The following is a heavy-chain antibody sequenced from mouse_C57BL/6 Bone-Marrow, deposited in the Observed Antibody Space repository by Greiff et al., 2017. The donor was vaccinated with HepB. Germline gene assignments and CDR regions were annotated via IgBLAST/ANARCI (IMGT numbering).Heavy chain of an antibody. Sequence: QVQLQQPGAELVRPGSSVKLSCKASGYTFTSYWMHWVKQRPIQGLEWIGNIDPSDSETHYNQKFKDKATLTVDKSSSTAYMQLSSLTSEDSAVYYCASPLYYGSSRWYFDVWGTGTTVTVSS. CDR3: ASPLYYGSSRWYFDV. J-gene: IGHJ1*03. D-gene: IGHD1-1*01. CDR1: GYTFTSYW. CDR2: IDPSDSET. V-gene: IGHV1-52*01.